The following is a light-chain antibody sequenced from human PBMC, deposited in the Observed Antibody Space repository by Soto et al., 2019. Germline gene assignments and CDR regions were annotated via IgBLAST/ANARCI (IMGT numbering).Light chain of an antibody. V-gene: IGKV3-15*01. CDR3: QQYDNWPLT. Sequence: EIVMTQSPATLPVSPGERATLSCRASQSVSSNLAWYQQKPGQAPRFLIYGASTRATGIPARFSGSGSGTEFTLTISSLQSEDFPVYYCQQYDNWPLTFGGGPKVDIK. CDR2: GAS. J-gene: IGKJ4*01. CDR1: QSVSSN.